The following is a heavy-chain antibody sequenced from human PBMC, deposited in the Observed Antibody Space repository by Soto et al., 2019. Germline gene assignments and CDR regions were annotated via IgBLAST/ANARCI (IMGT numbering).Heavy chain of an antibody. CDR3: ARLYYYDSSGYYYNYYYGMDV. J-gene: IGHJ6*02. D-gene: IGHD3-22*01. CDR1: GYSFTSYW. V-gene: IGHV5-51*01. CDR2: IYPGDSDT. Sequence: PGESLKISCKGSGYSFTSYWIGWVRQMPGKGLEWMGIIYPGDSDTRYSPSFQGQVTISADKSISTAYLQWSSLKASDTAMYYCARLYYYDSSGYYYNYYYGMDVWGQGTTVTISS.